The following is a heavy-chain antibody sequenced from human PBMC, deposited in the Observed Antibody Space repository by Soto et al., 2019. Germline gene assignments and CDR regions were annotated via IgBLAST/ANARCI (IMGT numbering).Heavy chain of an antibody. CDR3: AREVSYSSGWDLDY. CDR2: IYPGDSDT. CDR1: GYSFTNYW. V-gene: IGHV5-51*01. J-gene: IGHJ4*02. D-gene: IGHD6-19*01. Sequence: GESLKISCKGSGYSFTNYWIGWVRQMPGKGLECMGIIYPGDSDTRYSPSFQGQVTISADKSISTAYLQWSRLRSDDTAVYYCAREVSYSSGWDLDYWGQGTLVTVSS.